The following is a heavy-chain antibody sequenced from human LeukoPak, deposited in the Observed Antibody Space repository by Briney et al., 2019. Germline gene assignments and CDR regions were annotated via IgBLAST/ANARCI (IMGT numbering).Heavy chain of an antibody. CDR3: AKSMVRGVITGFDY. J-gene: IGHJ4*02. CDR1: GYTFSNYY. CDR2: INPSGGAT. V-gene: IGHV1-46*01. Sequence: ASVNVSCKASGYTFSNYYMHWVRQAPGQGLEWMGIINPSGGATTYAQKFQGRVTTTRDTPTSVVYMELSSLRSEDTAVYYCAKSMVRGVITGFDYWGQGTLVTVSS. D-gene: IGHD3-10*01.